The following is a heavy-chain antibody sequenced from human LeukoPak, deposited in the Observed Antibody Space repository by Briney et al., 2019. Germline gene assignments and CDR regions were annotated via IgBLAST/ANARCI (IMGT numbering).Heavy chain of an antibody. J-gene: IGHJ6*02. V-gene: IGHV1-69*02. CDR1: GGTFSSYT. Sequence: GASVKVSCKASGGTFSSYTISWVRQAPGQGLEWMGRIIPILGIANYARKFQGRVTITADKSTSTAYMELSSLRSEDTAVYYCASAGITGKPTNSYYYYYGMDVWGQGTTVTVSS. CDR3: ASAGITGKPTNSYYYYYGMDV. CDR2: IIPILGIA. D-gene: IGHD1-20*01.